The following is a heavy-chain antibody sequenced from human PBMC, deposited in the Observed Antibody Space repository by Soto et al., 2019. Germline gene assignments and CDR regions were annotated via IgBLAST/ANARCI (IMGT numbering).Heavy chain of an antibody. CDR2: IYYSGST. V-gene: IGHV4-39*01. Sequence: QLQLQDSGPGLVKPSETLSLTCTVSGGSISSSSYYWGWIRQPPGKGLEWIGSIYYSGSTYYNPSLKSRVTISVDTSKNQFSLKLSSVTAADTAVYYCARTYAMDYYYYATDVWGKGTTVTVSS. D-gene: IGHD5-18*01. CDR3: ARTYAMDYYYYATDV. CDR1: GGSISSSSYY. J-gene: IGHJ6*04.